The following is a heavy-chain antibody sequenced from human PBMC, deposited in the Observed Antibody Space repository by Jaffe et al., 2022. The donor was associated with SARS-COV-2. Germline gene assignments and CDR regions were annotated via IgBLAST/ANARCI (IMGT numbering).Heavy chain of an antibody. V-gene: IGHV3-11*01. D-gene: IGHD5-12*01. Sequence: QVQLVESGGGLVKPGGSLRLSCAASGFTFSDYYMSWIRQAPGKGLEWLSYIRGSGAPMYYADSVRGRFTISRDNTDNSLYLQMNSLRAEDTATYYCARMRYSDYDCVDFWGPGTLVTVSS. CDR3: ARMRYSDYDCVDF. CDR1: GFTFSDYY. CDR2: IRGSGAPM. J-gene: IGHJ4*02.